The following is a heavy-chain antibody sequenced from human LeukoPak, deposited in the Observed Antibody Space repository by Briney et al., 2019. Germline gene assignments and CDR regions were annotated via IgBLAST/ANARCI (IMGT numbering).Heavy chain of an antibody. CDR3: ATQTDGYGDHVAFDN. J-gene: IGHJ4*02. D-gene: IGHD4-17*01. Sequence: PSETLSLTCSVSGGSVRSSRYFWVWIRQPPGKGLEWVGSVYYNGGTYYNPSLESRLTTSAHTSKNQFSLRLNSLTAADTALYYCATQTDGYGDHVAFDNRGQGILVTVSS. CDR1: GGSVRSSRYF. CDR2: VYYNGGT. V-gene: IGHV4-39*01.